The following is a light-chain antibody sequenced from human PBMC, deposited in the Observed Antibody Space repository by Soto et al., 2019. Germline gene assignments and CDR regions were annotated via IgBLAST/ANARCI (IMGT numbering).Light chain of an antibody. Sequence: ALTQPASVSGSPGQSITISCTGTSSDVGGQKLVSWYQQHPGKAPKVLLYEGSERPSGVSDRFSGSKSGNTASLTISGLQAEDEADYYCCSYAGSTTWVFGGGTKLTVL. CDR3: CSYAGSTTWV. CDR2: EGS. V-gene: IGLV2-23*01. J-gene: IGLJ3*02. CDR1: SSDVGGQKL.